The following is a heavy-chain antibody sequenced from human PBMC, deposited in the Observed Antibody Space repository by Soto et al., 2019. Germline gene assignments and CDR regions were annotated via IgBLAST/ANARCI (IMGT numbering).Heavy chain of an antibody. V-gene: IGHV4-34*01. J-gene: IGHJ6*03. CDR2: NNDGGST. CDR3: ARDLLLSFGELSRRGGYYYYIDV. D-gene: IGHD3-10*01. Sequence: QVQLQQWGAGLLKPSETLSLTCAVYGGSFSGYYWSWIRQTPGKGLEWIGENNDGGSTNNNPSLTSRITILVDRPKNPFSLKLSSVTAADTAVYYCARDLLLSFGELSRRGGYYYYIDVWGKGTKVTVSS. CDR1: GGSFSGYY.